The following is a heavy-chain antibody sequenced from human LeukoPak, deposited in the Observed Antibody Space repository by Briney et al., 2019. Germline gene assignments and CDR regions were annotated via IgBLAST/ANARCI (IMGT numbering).Heavy chain of an antibody. J-gene: IGHJ4*02. CDR3: VKDDDYGGNSAFDY. V-gene: IGHV3-43*01. Sequence: GGSLRLSCAASGFTFDDYTIHWVRQAPGKGLEWVSLISWNGINTDYADSVKGRFTISRDNNKSSVYLQMNSLRTDDTGLYYCVKDDDYGGNSAFDYWGQGTLVTVSS. D-gene: IGHD4-23*01. CDR1: GFTFDDYT. CDR2: ISWNGINT.